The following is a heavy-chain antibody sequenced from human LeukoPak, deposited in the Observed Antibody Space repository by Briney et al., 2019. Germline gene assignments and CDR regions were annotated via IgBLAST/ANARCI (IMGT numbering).Heavy chain of an antibody. V-gene: IGHV1-69*04. CDR2: IIPMLDIA. D-gene: IGHD4-17*01. Sequence: GASVKVSCKASGGTFSSHALSWVRQAPGKGLEWMGRIIPMLDIAKYAQKFQGRVTITADKSTSTAYMELSRLRSDDTAVYFCARDRSGDSHFDYWGQGTLVTVSS. CDR1: GGTFSSHA. J-gene: IGHJ4*02. CDR3: ARDRSGDSHFDY.